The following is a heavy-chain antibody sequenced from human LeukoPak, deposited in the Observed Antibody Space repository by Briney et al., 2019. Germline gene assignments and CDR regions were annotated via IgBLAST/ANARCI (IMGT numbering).Heavy chain of an antibody. J-gene: IGHJ4*02. Sequence: SETLSLTCAVYGGSFSGYYWSWIRQPPGKGLEWIGEIYHSGSTNYNPSLKSRVTISVDKSKNQFSLKLSSVTAADTAVYYCARVGFYDSSGYYYNWGQGTLVTVSS. CDR2: IYHSGST. CDR1: GGSFSGYY. D-gene: IGHD3-22*01. CDR3: ARVGFYDSSGYYYN. V-gene: IGHV4-34*01.